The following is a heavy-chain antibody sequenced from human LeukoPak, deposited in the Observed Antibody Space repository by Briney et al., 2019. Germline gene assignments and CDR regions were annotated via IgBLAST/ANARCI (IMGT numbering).Heavy chain of an antibody. D-gene: IGHD3-3*01. CDR2: INHSGST. J-gene: IGHJ6*02. V-gene: IGHV4-34*01. CDR1: GGSFSGYY. CDR3: ARVKRFAMDV. Sequence: SETLSLTCAVYGGSFSGYYWGWIRQPPGKGLEWIGEINHSGSTNYNPSLKSRVTISVDTSKNQFSLKLSSVTAADTAVYYCARVKRFAMDVWGQGTTVTVSS.